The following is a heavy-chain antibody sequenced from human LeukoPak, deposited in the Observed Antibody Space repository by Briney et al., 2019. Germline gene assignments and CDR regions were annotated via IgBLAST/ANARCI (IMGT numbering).Heavy chain of an antibody. J-gene: IGHJ4*02. D-gene: IGHD6-13*01. CDR2: ISNSGGFT. CDR3: AILYSTNY. Sequence: GGSLRLSCAASGFTFSSYAMTWVRQAPGKGLEWVSGISNSGGFTYYADSVKGRLTIPRDNSKNTLYLQMNSLRAEDTALYYCAILYSTNYWGQGTLVTVSS. CDR1: GFTFSSYA. V-gene: IGHV3-23*01.